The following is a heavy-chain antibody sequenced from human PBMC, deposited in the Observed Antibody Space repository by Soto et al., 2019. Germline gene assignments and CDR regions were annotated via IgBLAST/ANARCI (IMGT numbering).Heavy chain of an antibody. D-gene: IGHD2-8*02. J-gene: IGHJ4*02. V-gene: IGHV3-15*05. CDR3: TTDLRPGGY. Sequence: GGSLRLSCAASGFIFSNAWLSWVRQAPGKGLEWVGRIKSKIEGGTTDYATPVKGRFTISRDDSKNTLYLQMNSLKTEDTAVYYCTTDLRPGGYWGQGTLVTVSS. CDR1: GFIFSNAW. CDR2: IKSKIEGGTT.